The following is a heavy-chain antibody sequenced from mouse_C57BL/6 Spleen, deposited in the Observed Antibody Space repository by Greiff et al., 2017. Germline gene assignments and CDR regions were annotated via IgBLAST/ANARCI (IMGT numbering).Heavy chain of an antibody. CDR1: GFTFSSYA. Sequence: EVQVVESGGGLVKPGGSLKLSCAASGFTFSSYAMSWVRQTPEKRLEWVATISDGGSYTYYPDNVKGRFTISRDNAKNNLYLQMSHLKSEDTAMYYCARDHAVVATRGYFDVWGTGTTVTVSS. CDR3: ARDHAVVATRGYFDV. V-gene: IGHV5-4*01. D-gene: IGHD1-1*01. CDR2: ISDGGSYT. J-gene: IGHJ1*03.